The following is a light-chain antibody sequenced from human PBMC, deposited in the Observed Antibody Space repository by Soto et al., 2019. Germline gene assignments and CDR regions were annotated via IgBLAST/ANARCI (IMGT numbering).Light chain of an antibody. J-gene: IGKJ5*01. CDR1: QSINRH. CDR2: DAS. CDR3: QQRSNWPPIT. Sequence: EIVLTQSPATLSLSPGERATLSCRASQSINRHLAWYRQKPGQAPRLLIYDASNRATGIPARFSGSGSGTDFTLTIDNLEPEDFAVYYCQQRSNWPPITFGQGTRLEIK. V-gene: IGKV3-11*01.